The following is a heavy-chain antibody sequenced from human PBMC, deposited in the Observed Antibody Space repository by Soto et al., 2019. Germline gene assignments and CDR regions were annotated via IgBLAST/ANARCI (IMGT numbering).Heavy chain of an antibody. V-gene: IGHV4-34*01. D-gene: IGHD2-8*02. CDR2: INHSGRT. J-gene: IGHJ4*02. Sequence: QVQLQQWGAGLSKPSETLSLTCAVYGGSFSGYYWTWIRQPPGTGLEWIWEINHSGRTNYNPSLTSRVTISVDTSKNQFSLKMTSVTAADTAVYYWARDKITGLFDYWGQGTLVTVSS. CDR1: GGSFSGYY. CDR3: ARDKITGLFDY.